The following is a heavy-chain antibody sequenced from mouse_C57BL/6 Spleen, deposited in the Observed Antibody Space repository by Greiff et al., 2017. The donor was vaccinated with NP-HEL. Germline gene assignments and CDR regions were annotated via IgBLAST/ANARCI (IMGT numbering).Heavy chain of an antibody. CDR3: AKGPGSLYYFDY. D-gene: IGHD1-1*01. J-gene: IGHJ2*01. CDR1: GFTFSDYG. V-gene: IGHV5-17*01. Sequence: EVKLVESGGGLVKPGGSLKLSCAASGFTFSDYGMHWVRQAPEKGLEWVAYISSGSSTIYYEDTVKGRFTISRDNAKNTLFLQMTSMRSEDTAMYYCAKGPGSLYYFDYWGQGTTLTVSS. CDR2: ISSGSSTI.